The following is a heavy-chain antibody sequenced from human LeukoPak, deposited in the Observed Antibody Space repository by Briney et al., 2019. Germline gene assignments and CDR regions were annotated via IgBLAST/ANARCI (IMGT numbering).Heavy chain of an antibody. CDR3: AKGGKWDVTPFDY. CDR2: ISGGGGST. Sequence: GGSLRLSCAASGFTFTSYSMNWVRQAPGKGLEWVSTISGGGGSTYYAVSVKGRFTISRDNSKNTLYLQVNSLRAEDTAVYYCAKGGKWDVTPFDYWGQGTLDTVSS. D-gene: IGHD1-26*01. V-gene: IGHV3-23*01. J-gene: IGHJ4*02. CDR1: GFTFTSYS.